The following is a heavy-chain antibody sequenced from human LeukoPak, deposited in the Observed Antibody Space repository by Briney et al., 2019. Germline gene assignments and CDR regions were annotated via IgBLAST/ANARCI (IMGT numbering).Heavy chain of an antibody. V-gene: IGHV1-69*04. Sequence: SVKVSCKASGGTFSSYAISWVRQAPGQGLEWMGRIIPILGIANYARKFQGRVTITADKSTSTAYMELSSLRSEDTAVYYCARLYDSSGYYRIAFDYWGQGTLVTVSS. CDR2: IIPILGIA. D-gene: IGHD3-22*01. CDR1: GGTFSSYA. J-gene: IGHJ4*02. CDR3: ARLYDSSGYYRIAFDY.